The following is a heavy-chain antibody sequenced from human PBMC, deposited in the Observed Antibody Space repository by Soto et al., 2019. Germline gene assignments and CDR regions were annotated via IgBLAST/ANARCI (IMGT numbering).Heavy chain of an antibody. D-gene: IGHD3-10*01. CDR2: IYYSGST. CDR3: ARELRPDYYGSGSYDY. J-gene: IGHJ4*02. Sequence: SETLSLTCTVSGGSISSSSYYWSWIRQPPGKGLEWIGYIYYSGSTNYNPYLKNRVTISVDTSKNQFSLKLSSVTVADTAVYYCARELRPDYYGSGSYDYWGQGTLVTVSS. V-gene: IGHV4-61*01. CDR1: GGSISSSSYY.